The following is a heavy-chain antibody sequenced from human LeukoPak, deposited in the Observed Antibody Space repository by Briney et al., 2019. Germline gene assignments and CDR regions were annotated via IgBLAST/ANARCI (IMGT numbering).Heavy chain of an antibody. Sequence: ASVKVSCKASGYTFTSYAMNWVRQAPGQGLEWMGWINTNTGNPTYAQGFTGRFVFSLDTSVSTAYLQISSLKAEDTAVYYCARAEYSSGWYGAYYYYYMDVWGKGTTVTVYS. V-gene: IGHV7-4-1*02. CDR1: GYTFTSYA. D-gene: IGHD6-19*01. CDR3: ARAEYSSGWYGAYYYYYMDV. J-gene: IGHJ6*03. CDR2: INTNTGNP.